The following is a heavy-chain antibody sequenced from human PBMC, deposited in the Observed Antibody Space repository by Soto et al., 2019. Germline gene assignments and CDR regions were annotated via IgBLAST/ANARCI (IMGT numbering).Heavy chain of an antibody. CDR1: GGTFSSYT. CDR2: IIPILGIA. D-gene: IGHD1-26*01. Sequence: ASVKVSCKASGGTFSSYTISWVRQAPGQGLEWMGRIIPILGIANYAQKFQGRVTITADKSTSTAYMELSSLRSEDTAVYYCARDLVSGSYYYYYGMDVWGQGTTVTVSS. V-gene: IGHV1-69*04. CDR3: ARDLVSGSYYYYYGMDV. J-gene: IGHJ6*02.